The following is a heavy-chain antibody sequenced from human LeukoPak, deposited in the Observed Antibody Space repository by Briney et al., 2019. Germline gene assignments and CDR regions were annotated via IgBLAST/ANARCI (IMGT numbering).Heavy chain of an antibody. Sequence: KAGGSLRLSCAAFGFTFDNYAMHWVRQAPGKGLEWVSSISWNSANIAYADSVEGRFTISRDNAKNSLYLQMNSLRPEDMALYYCVKDTSGASQYFQYWGHGTVVTVSS. J-gene: IGHJ1*01. CDR2: ISWNSANI. V-gene: IGHV3-9*03. D-gene: IGHD2-15*01. CDR3: VKDTSGASQYFQY. CDR1: GFTFDNYA.